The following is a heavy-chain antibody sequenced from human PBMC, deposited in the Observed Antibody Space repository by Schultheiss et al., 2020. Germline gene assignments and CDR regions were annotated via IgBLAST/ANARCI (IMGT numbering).Heavy chain of an antibody. Sequence: ASVKVSFKASGYTFTSYGISWVRQATGQGLEWMGWMNPNSGNTGYAQKFQGRVTMTRNTSISTAYMELSSLRSDDTAVYYCAREFDPYYYGSGSYYNGTYYYYGMDVWGQGTTVTVSS. CDR1: GYTFTSYG. CDR3: AREFDPYYYGSGSYYNGTYYYYGMDV. J-gene: IGHJ6*02. CDR2: MNPNSGNT. D-gene: IGHD3-10*01. V-gene: IGHV1-8*02.